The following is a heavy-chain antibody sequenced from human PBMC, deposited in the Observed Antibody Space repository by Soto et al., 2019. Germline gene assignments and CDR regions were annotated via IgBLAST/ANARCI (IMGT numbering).Heavy chain of an antibody. CDR1: GYTFTSYA. V-gene: IGHV1-3*01. CDR3: ARDPVIYDSSGYLGDAFDI. D-gene: IGHD3-22*01. J-gene: IGHJ3*02. Sequence: EASVKVSCKASGYTFTSYAMHWVRQAPGQRLEWMGWINAGNGNTKYSQKFQGRVTITRDTSASTAYMELSSLRSEDTAVYYCARDPVIYDSSGYLGDAFDIWGQGTMVTVSS. CDR2: INAGNGNT.